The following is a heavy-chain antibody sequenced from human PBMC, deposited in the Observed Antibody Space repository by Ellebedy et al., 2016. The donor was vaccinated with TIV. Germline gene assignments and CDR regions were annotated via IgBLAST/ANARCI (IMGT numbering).Heavy chain of an antibody. CDR1: GYRFSNYW. Sequence: GESLKISCVGSGYRFSNYWMHWVRQAPGKGLVWVSRIYNDGSRTTYADSVKSRFTMSRDNAKNTLYLQMNSLRAEDTAVYSCARVGYCSCAACYSPDYFYGMDVWGQGTTVTVS. D-gene: IGHD2-15*01. J-gene: IGHJ6*02. CDR3: ARVGYCSCAACYSPDYFYGMDV. CDR2: IYNDGSRT. V-gene: IGHV3-74*01.